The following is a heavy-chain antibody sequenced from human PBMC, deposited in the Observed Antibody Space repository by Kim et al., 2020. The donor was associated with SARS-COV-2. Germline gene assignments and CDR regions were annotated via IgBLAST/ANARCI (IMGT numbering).Heavy chain of an antibody. V-gene: IGHV5-51*01. Sequence: GKGLEWMGIIYPGDSDTRYSPSFQCQVTISADKSISTAYLQWSSLKASDTAMYYCARGGFGGYFDCLDYWGQGTLVTVSS. CDR2: IYPGDSDT. CDR3: ARGGFGGYFDCLDY. J-gene: IGHJ4*02. D-gene: IGHD3-9*01.